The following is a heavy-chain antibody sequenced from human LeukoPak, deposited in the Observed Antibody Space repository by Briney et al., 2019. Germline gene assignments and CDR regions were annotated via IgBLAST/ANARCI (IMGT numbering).Heavy chain of an antibody. Sequence: GGSLRLSCAASGFTFSSYGMHWVRQAPGKGLEWVAVISYDGSNKYYADSVKGRFTISRDNSKNTLYLQMNSLRAEDTAVYYCAKGPVAVVGYYFDHWGQGTLVTVSS. CDR1: GFTFSSYG. CDR2: ISYDGSNK. CDR3: AKGPVAVVGYYFDH. V-gene: IGHV3-30*18. J-gene: IGHJ4*02. D-gene: IGHD6-19*01.